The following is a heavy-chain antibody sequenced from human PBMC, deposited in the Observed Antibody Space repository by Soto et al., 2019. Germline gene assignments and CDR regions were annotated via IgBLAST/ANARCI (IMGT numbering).Heavy chain of an antibody. J-gene: IGHJ4*02. CDR2: ISNYGNHE. CDR3: AKTITTFGGSSTGRGALLDY. Sequence: QVQLVESGGGVVQPGRSLRLSCAASGFTFSAFGMHWVRQAPGKGLEWVAVISNYGNHEHYADAVQGRFSISRDTSKNTFELHMNRLSSEDTAVYLCAKTITTFGGSSTGRGALLDYWGQGILVTVS. V-gene: IGHV3-30*18. D-gene: IGHD3-3*01. CDR1: GFTFSAFG.